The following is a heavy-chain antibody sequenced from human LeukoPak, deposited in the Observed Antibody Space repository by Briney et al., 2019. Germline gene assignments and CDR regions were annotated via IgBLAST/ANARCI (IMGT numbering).Heavy chain of an antibody. J-gene: IGHJ6*02. Sequence: ASVKVSCKASGYTFTGSYMHWVRQAPGQGLEWMGWVNPNSGGTNYAQKFQGRVTMTRDTSISTAYMELSRLRSDDTAVYYCSSGRRYYYYGMDVWGQGTTVTVSS. D-gene: IGHD1-26*01. CDR3: SSGRRYYYYGMDV. CDR2: VNPNSGGT. CDR1: GYTFTGSY. V-gene: IGHV1-2*02.